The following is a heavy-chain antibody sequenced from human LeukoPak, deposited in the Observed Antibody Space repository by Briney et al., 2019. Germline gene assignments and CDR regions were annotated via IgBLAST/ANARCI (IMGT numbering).Heavy chain of an antibody. D-gene: IGHD5/OR15-5a*01. CDR2: INSDGGGA. CDR3: ARGVPHNWFDT. Sequence: GGSLRLSCAASGITFGNNWMHWVRQGPGKGLVWISRINSDGGGAIYADSVKGRFTVSRDNAKSTLYLQMNSLRAEDTAVYYCARGVPHNWFDTWGQGTLVTVSS. V-gene: IGHV3-74*01. CDR1: GITFGNNW. J-gene: IGHJ5*02.